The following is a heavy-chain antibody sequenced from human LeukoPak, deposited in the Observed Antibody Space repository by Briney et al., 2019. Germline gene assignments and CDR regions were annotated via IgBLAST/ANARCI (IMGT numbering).Heavy chain of an antibody. V-gene: IGHV4-59*01. D-gene: IGHD2-2*01. CDR2: IYYSGST. CDR3: ARDQLTDAFDI. J-gene: IGHJ3*02. CDR1: GGSISSYY. Sequence: PSETLSLTCTVSGGSISSYYWSWIRQPPGKGLEWIGYIYYSGSTNYNPSLKSRVTISVDTSKNQFSLKLSSVTAADTAVYYCARDQLTDAFDIWGQGTMVTVSS.